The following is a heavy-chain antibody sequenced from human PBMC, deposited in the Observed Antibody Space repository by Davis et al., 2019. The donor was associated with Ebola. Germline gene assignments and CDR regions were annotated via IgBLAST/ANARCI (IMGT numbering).Heavy chain of an antibody. J-gene: IGHJ6*03. CDR1: GFTFDDYG. Sequence: PGGSLRLSCAASGFTFDDYGMSWVRQAPGKGLEWVSRINSDGSSTSYADSVKGRFTISRDNAKNTLYLQMNSLRAEDTAVYYCAKYSSSWYTHYYMDVWGKGTTVTVSS. V-gene: IGHV3-74*01. CDR3: AKYSSSWYTHYYMDV. CDR2: INSDGSST. D-gene: IGHD6-13*01.